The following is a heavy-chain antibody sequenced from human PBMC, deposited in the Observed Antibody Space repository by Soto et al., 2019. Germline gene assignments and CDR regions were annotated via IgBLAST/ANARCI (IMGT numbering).Heavy chain of an antibody. CDR2: IYYGGTT. D-gene: IGHD6-19*01. Sequence: PSETLSLTCTVSGYSISSGSYWWWIRQPPGKSPWWGASIYYGGTTSYNRSLKSRITLSVDTSNNQFSLQLTSVTAADAAVYYCARVHVMVVAGSTFDYWGHGTLVTVSS. CDR3: ARVHVMVVAGSTFDY. V-gene: IGHV4-38-2*02. CDR1: GYSISSGSY. J-gene: IGHJ4*01.